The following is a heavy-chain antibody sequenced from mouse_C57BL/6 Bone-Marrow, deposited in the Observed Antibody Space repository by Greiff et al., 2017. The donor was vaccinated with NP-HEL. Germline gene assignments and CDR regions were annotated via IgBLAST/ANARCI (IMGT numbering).Heavy chain of an antibody. CDR1: GFTFSDYG. D-gene: IGHD2-2*01. CDR3: GRGEYGYDWFAY. Sequence: EVNLVESGGGLVQPGGSLKLSCAASGFTFSDYGMAWVRQAPRKGPEWVAFISNLAYSIYYADPVTGRFTISRENAKNTLYLERSSVRSEDTAMYYCGRGEYGYDWFAYWGQGTLVTVSA. CDR2: ISNLAYSI. V-gene: IGHV5-15*01. J-gene: IGHJ3*01.